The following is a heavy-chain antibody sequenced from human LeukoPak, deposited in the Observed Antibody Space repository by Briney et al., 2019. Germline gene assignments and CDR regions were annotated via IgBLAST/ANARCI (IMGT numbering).Heavy chain of an antibody. Sequence: GASVKVSCKASGYTFTGYYMHWVRQAPGQGLEWMGWINPNSGGTNYARKFQGRVTMTRDTSISTAYMELSRLRSDDTAVYYCARGDYDFWSGYPFDYWGQGTLVTVAS. J-gene: IGHJ4*02. V-gene: IGHV1-2*02. CDR2: INPNSGGT. CDR3: ARGDYDFWSGYPFDY. D-gene: IGHD3-3*01. CDR1: GYTFTGYY.